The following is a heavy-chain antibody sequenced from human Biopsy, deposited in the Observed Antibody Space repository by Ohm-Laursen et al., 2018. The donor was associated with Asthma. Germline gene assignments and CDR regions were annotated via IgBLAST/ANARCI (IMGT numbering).Heavy chain of an antibody. CDR1: GFTVSTNG. V-gene: IGHV3-53*01. D-gene: IGHD4-23*01. CDR2: IYSGGGT. Sequence: GSLRLSCSATGFTVSTNGMSWVRQPPGKGLEWVSVIYSGGGTYYADSAQGRVTISRDNSKNTLSLQMNSLRAEDTAVYYCARAYGGSFFSGAFDIWGQGTMVTVSS. CDR3: ARAYGGSFFSGAFDI. J-gene: IGHJ3*02.